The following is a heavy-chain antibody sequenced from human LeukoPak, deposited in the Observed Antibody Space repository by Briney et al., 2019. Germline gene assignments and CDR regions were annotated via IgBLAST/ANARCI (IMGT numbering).Heavy chain of an antibody. Sequence: ASETLSLTCAVYGGSFSGYYWSWIRQPPGKGLEWIGEINHSGSTNYNPSLKSRVTIPVDTSKNQFSLKLSSVTAADTAVYYCATIIAAAVYYYMDVWGKGTTVTVSS. CDR3: ATIIAAAVYYYMDV. CDR1: GGSFSGYY. J-gene: IGHJ6*03. D-gene: IGHD6-13*01. CDR2: INHSGST. V-gene: IGHV4-34*01.